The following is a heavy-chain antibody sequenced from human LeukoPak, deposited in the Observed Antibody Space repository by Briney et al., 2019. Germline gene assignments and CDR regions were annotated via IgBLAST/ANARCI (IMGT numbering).Heavy chain of an antibody. J-gene: IGHJ4*02. V-gene: IGHV1-18*01. CDR2: ISAYNGNT. CDR3: ARDRDYGDYNTQDLFVY. D-gene: IGHD4-17*01. CDR1: GYTFTNYG. Sequence: ASVKVSCKASGYTFTNYGISWVRQAPGQGLEWMGWISAYNGNTNYAQKFQGRVTMTTDTSTSTAYMELRSLRSDDTAVHYCARDRDYGDYNTQDLFVYWGQGTLVTVSS.